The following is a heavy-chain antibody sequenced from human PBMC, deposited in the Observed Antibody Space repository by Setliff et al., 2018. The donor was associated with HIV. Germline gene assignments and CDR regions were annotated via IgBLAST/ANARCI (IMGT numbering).Heavy chain of an antibody. CDR3: ARVQTMAVAGTQYYYMDV. J-gene: IGHJ6*03. Sequence: GASVKVSCKASGGTFSSYPISWVRQAPGQGLEWMGWINPNSGGTNYAQKFQGRVTMTRDTSISTAYMELSSLRSEDTAVYYCARVQTMAVAGTQYYYMDVWGKGTTVTVSS. V-gene: IGHV1-2*02. CDR2: INPNSGGT. CDR1: GGTFSSYP. D-gene: IGHD6-19*01.